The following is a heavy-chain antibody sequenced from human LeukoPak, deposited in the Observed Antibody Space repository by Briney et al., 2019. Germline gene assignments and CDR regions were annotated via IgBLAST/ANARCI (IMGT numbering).Heavy chain of an antibody. D-gene: IGHD6-13*01. CDR2: IWYDGINK. J-gene: IGHJ4*02. CDR1: GFTFSSYG. CDR3: TRERKSGIAAFDY. Sequence: GRSLRLSCAVSGFTFSSYGMHWVRQAPGKGLEWVAVIWYDGINKFHADSVKGRFTISRDNSKNTVYLQMNSLRAEDTAVYYCTRERKSGIAAFDYWGQGTLVTVSS. V-gene: IGHV3-33*08.